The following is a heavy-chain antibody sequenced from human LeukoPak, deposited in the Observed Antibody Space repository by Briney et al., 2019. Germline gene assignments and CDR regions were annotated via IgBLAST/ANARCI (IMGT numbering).Heavy chain of an antibody. CDR2: ISGNGGST. CDR1: GFTFSSYA. V-gene: IGHV3-23*01. D-gene: IGHD3-22*01. CDR3: AKGGMIVVVTEDY. J-gene: IGHJ4*02. Sequence: PGGSLRLSCAAYGFTFSSYAMSWVRQAPGKGLEWVSAISGNGGSTYYADSVKGRFTISRDNSKNTLYLQMNSLRAEDTAVYYCAKGGMIVVVTEDYWGQGTLVTVSS.